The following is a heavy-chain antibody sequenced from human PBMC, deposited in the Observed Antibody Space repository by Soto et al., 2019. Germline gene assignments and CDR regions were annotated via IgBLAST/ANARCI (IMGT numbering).Heavy chain of an antibody. D-gene: IGHD6-6*01. V-gene: IGHV4-31*01. CDR3: PRGGIAAPYFDY. CDR1: GGSISSGGYY. Sequence: QVQLQESGPGLVKPSQTLSLTCTVSGGSISSGGYYWSWIRQHPGKGLEWIGYIYYSGSTYYNPSLKSLVTISVDPSKNQFSLKLSSVTAADTAVYYCPRGGIAAPYFDYWCQGTLVTVAS. J-gene: IGHJ4*02. CDR2: IYYSGST.